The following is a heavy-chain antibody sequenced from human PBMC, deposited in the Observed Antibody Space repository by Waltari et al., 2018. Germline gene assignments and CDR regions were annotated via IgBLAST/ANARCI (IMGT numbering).Heavy chain of an antibody. V-gene: IGHV3-74*01. CDR2: SNSDGSST. Sequence: EVQLVESGGGLVQPGGSLRLSCVASGFTFSPYYMYWVRQAPGKGFVWLSHSNSDGSSTNYADSVKGRFTISRDNAKNTLYLQMNSLGAEDTAIYYCARDRGLPDSFDVWGQGTMVTVSS. CDR1: GFTFSPYY. CDR3: ARDRGLPDSFDV. J-gene: IGHJ3*01. D-gene: IGHD3-10*01.